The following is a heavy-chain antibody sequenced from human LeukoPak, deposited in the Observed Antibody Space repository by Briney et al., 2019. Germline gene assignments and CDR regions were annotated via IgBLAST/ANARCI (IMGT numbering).Heavy chain of an antibody. Sequence: ASVTVSCKASGYTFTSYDINWVRQATGQGLERMGWMNPNSGNTGYAQKFQGRVTMTRNTSISTAYMELSSLRSEDTAVYYCARGYSSSWYNANHFDYWGQGTLVTVSS. CDR2: MNPNSGNT. D-gene: IGHD6-13*01. V-gene: IGHV1-8*01. CDR3: ARGYSSSWYNANHFDY. CDR1: GYTFTSYD. J-gene: IGHJ4*02.